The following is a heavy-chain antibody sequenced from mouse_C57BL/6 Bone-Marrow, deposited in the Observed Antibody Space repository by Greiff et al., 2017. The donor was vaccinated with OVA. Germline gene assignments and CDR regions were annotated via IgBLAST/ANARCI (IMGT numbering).Heavy chain of an antibody. J-gene: IGHJ4*01. CDR3: ARPHYYGSSYDAMDY. CDR1: GFTFSDYY. CDR2: ISNGGGST. Sequence: EVQRVESGGGLVQPGGSLKLSCAASGFTFSDYYMYWVRQTPEKRLEWVAYISNGGGSTYYPDTVKGRFTISRDNAKNTLYLQMSRLKSEDTAMYYCARPHYYGSSYDAMDYWGQGTSVTVSS. V-gene: IGHV5-12*01. D-gene: IGHD1-1*01.